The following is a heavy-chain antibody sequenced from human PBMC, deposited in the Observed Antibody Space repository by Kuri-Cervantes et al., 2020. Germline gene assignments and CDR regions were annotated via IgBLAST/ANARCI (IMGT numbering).Heavy chain of an antibody. D-gene: IGHD3-22*01. CDR2: INPNSGGT. CDR1: GYTFTGYY. CDR3: ARDWYYYDSSGYYSPDAFDI. Sequence: ASVKVSCKASGYTFTGYYMHWVRQAPGQGLEWMGWINPNSGGTNYAQKFQSRVTMTRDTSISTAYMELSRMRSDDTAVYYCARDWYYYDSSGYYSPDAFDIWGQGTMVTVSS. J-gene: IGHJ3*02. V-gene: IGHV1-2*02.